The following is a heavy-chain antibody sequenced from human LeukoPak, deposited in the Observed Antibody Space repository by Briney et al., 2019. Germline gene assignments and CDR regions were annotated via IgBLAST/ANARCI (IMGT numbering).Heavy chain of an antibody. J-gene: IGHJ5*02. CDR3: AKDSHCSSTSCYGHNWFDP. D-gene: IGHD2-2*01. CDR1: GFTFSSYA. Sequence: GGSLRLSCAASGFTFSSYAMSWVRQAPGKGLEWVSAISGSGGSTYYADSVKGRFTISRDNSKNTLYLQMNSLRAEDTAVYYRAKDSHCSSTSCYGHNWFDPWGQGTLVTVSS. CDR2: ISGSGGST. V-gene: IGHV3-23*01.